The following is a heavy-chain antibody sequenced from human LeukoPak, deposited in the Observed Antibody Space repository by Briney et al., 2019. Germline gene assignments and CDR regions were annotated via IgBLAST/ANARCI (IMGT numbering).Heavy chain of an antibody. V-gene: IGHV1-46*01. CDR2: INPSGGST. J-gene: IGHJ6*03. Sequence: GASVKVSCKASGHTFTGYYMHWVRQAPGEGLEWMGIINPSGGSTSYAQKFQGRVTMTRDMSTSTVYMELSSLRSEDTAVYYCARVAAEVVGVPGAIGFGWLRRDYYYMDVWGKGTTVTVSS. CDR1: GHTFTGYY. D-gene: IGHD2-2*02. CDR3: ARVAAEVVGVPGAIGFGWLRRDYYYMDV.